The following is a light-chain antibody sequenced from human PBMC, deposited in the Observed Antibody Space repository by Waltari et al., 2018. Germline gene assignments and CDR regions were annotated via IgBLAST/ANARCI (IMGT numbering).Light chain of an antibody. CDR2: KIS. Sequence: DVVMTQSPLSLSVTLGQPASISCRASQSLVHSDGHTYLNWFQQRPGQCPRRLIYKISNRVSGVPDRFSGSGSGTDFTLKISRVESEDVGVYYCMQCTHWPPYTFGQGTKLAIK. V-gene: IGKV2-30*02. CDR3: MQCTHWPPYT. J-gene: IGKJ2*01. CDR1: QSLVHSDGHTY.